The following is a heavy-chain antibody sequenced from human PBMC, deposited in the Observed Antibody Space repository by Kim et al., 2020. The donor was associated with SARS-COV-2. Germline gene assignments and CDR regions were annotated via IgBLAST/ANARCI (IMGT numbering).Heavy chain of an antibody. CDR3: AKALFTSVVAATSSGMDV. CDR1: GFTFSIYA. CDR2: ISGTGGST. D-gene: IGHD2-15*01. V-gene: IGHV3-23*01. J-gene: IGHJ6*02. Sequence: GGSLRLSCAASGFTFSIYAMSWVRQAPGKGLQWVSAISGTGGSTYYADSVKGRFTISRDNSKSTLYLQMNSLRAEDTAVYYCAKALFTSVVAATSSGMDVWAQGTTVTVSS.